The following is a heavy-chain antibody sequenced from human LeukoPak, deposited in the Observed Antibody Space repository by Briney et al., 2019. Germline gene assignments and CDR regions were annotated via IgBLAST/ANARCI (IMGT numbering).Heavy chain of an antibody. V-gene: IGHV3-30*02. J-gene: IGHJ4*02. D-gene: IGHD4-17*01. CDR3: ARESGSVTSEVDFDY. Sequence: PGGSLRLSCAASGFTFSSYVMHWVRQAPGKGLEWVAFIRYDGSYKYYADSVKGRFTISRDNSKNTLYLQMNSLRAEDTAVYYCARESGSVTSEVDFDYWGQGTLVTVSS. CDR2: IRYDGSYK. CDR1: GFTFSSYV.